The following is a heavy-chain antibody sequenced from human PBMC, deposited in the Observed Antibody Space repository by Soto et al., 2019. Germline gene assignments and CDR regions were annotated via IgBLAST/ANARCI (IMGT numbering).Heavy chain of an antibody. Sequence: SETLSLTCTVSGGSIRSDDYYWGWIRQPPGKGLEWIGTVSYSGTTYYNPSLKSRATISVDTSKRQFSLRLSSTTAPDTAVYYCSRHNAVGATTDFCGQGTLVTVSS. CDR1: GGSIRSDDYY. D-gene: IGHD1-26*01. J-gene: IGHJ4*02. CDR2: VSYSGTT. CDR3: SRHNAVGATTDF. V-gene: IGHV4-39*01.